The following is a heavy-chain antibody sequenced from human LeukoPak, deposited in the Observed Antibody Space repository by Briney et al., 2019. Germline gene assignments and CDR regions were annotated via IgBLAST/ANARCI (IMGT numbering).Heavy chain of an antibody. D-gene: IGHD3-9*01. Sequence: ASVKVSCRASGYTFTGYYMHWVRQAPGQGLEWMGWINPNSGGTNYAQKFQGRVTMTRDTSISTAYMELSRLRSEDTAVYYCASGTSLRYFDWLRFDPWGQGTLVTVSS. CDR3: ASGTSLRYFDWLRFDP. CDR2: INPNSGGT. V-gene: IGHV1-2*02. CDR1: GYTFTGYY. J-gene: IGHJ5*02.